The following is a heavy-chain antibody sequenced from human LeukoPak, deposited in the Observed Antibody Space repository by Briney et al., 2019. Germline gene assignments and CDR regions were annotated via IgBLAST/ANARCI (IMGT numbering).Heavy chain of an antibody. D-gene: IGHD3-3*01. CDR3: ARGGFGFWSGYYYYLDG. V-gene: IGHV1-2*02. CDR2: INPNSGGT. Sequence: ASVKVSCKASGYTFTDSYMHWVRQAPGQGLERMGWINPNSGGTNYAQNFQGRVTMTRDMSISTAYMELSRLRSDDTAVYYCARGGFGFWSGYYYYLDGWGQGTLVTVSS. CDR1: GYTFTDSY. J-gene: IGHJ4*02.